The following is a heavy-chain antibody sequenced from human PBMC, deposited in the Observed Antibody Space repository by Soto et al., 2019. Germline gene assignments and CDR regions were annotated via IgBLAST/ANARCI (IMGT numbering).Heavy chain of an antibody. CDR3: AGHCSSTSCYNSYYYYGMDV. D-gene: IGHD2-2*01. V-gene: IGHV4-34*01. J-gene: IGHJ6*02. CDR2: INHSGST. Sequence: SETLSLTCAVYGGSFSGYYWSWIRQPPGKGLEWIGEINHSGSTNYNPSLKSRVTISVDTSKNQFSLKLSSVTAADTAVYYCAGHCSSTSCYNSYYYYGMDVWGQGTTVTVSS. CDR1: GGSFSGYY.